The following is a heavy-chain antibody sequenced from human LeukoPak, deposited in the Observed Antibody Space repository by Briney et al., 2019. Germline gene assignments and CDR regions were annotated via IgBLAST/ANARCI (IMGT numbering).Heavy chain of an antibody. V-gene: IGHV3-53*01. J-gene: IGHJ3*02. Sequence: GGSLRLSCAASGFTVSSNYKSWVRQAPGKGLEWVSVIYGGGSTYYADSVKGRFTISRDNAKNSLYLQMNSLRAEDTAVFFFKKRAAYDILTLNAFDIWGQGTMVTVSS. D-gene: IGHD3-9*01. CDR2: IYGGGST. CDR1: GFTVSSNY. CDR3: KKRAAYDILTLNAFDI.